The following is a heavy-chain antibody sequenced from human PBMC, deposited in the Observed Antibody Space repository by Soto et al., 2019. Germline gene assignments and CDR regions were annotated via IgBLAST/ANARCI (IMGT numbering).Heavy chain of an antibody. CDR2: ISAYNGRT. J-gene: IGHJ4*02. CDR1: GGTFSSYA. CDR3: VRDEQSGPGY. D-gene: IGHD5-12*01. V-gene: IGHV1-18*01. Sequence: GASVKVSCKASGGTFSSYAISWVRQAPGQGLEWMGWISAYNGRTNYAQKFQGRVTMTTDTSTSTGYMELRSLRFDDTAVYYCVRDEQSGPGYWGQGTLVTVSS.